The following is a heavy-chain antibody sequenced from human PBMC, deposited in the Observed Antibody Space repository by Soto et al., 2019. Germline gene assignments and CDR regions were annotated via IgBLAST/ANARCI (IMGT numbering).Heavy chain of an antibody. CDR2: IDWDDDK. CDR1: GFSLRTSGTR. Sequence: SGPTLVNPTQTLTLTCSFSGFSLRTSGTRVSWIRQPPGKALEWLARIDWDDDKFYSTSLKTRLTISKDTSKNQVVLTMTNMAPVDKATYYCARMIAGGGDFDYWGQGTLVTVSS. J-gene: IGHJ4*02. D-gene: IGHD3-10*01. V-gene: IGHV2-70*04. CDR3: ARMIAGGGDFDY.